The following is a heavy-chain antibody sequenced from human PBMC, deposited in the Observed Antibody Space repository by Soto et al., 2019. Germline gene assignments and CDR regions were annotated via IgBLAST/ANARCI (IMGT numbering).Heavy chain of an antibody. CDR3: AKDEYWESHFYYFMDL. D-gene: IGHD2-8*02. CDR2: ISHDGSIT. CDR1: GFTFSSYA. Sequence: VQLVESGGGVVQPGRSLRLSCAASGFTFSSYAMHWVRQAPGKGLEWVAVISHDGSITYYSDSVKGRFTMSRDNSNNTLYLHMSSLRSEDTAIYYCAKDEYWESHFYYFMDLWGKGTTVTVSS. V-gene: IGHV3-30*15. J-gene: IGHJ6*03.